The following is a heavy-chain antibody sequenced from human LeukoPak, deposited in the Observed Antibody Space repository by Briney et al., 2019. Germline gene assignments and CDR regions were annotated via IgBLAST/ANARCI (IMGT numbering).Heavy chain of an antibody. V-gene: IGHV4-4*07. Sequence: SETLSLTCTVSGGSISGYYWSWIRQPAGKGLEWIGRIYTSGSTNYNPSLKSRVTISVDTSKNQFSLKLSSVTAADTAVYYCACSGDVYYYYYMDVWGKGTTVTISS. CDR1: GGSISGYY. CDR2: IYTSGST. J-gene: IGHJ6*03. D-gene: IGHD3-10*02. CDR3: ACSGDVYYYYYMDV.